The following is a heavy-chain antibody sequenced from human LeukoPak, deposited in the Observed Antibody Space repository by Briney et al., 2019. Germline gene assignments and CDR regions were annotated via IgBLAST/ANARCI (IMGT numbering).Heavy chain of an antibody. D-gene: IGHD1-14*01. Sequence: GGSLRLSCAASGFTFSSYWMHWVRQVPGKGLVWVSRINSDGSSTTYADSVKGRFTISRDNAKNTLYLQMNSLRAEDMAVYYCAKDSSGPDPHAFDIWGQGTMVTVYS. CDR2: INSDGSST. CDR3: AKDSSGPDPHAFDI. V-gene: IGHV3-74*01. CDR1: GFTFSSYW. J-gene: IGHJ3*02.